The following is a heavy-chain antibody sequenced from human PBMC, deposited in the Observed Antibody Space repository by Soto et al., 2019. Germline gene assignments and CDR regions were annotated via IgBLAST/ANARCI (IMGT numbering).Heavy chain of an antibody. CDR3: AKDRALQWELQSSFDY. J-gene: IGHJ4*02. D-gene: IGHD1-26*01. V-gene: IGHV3-30*18. CDR1: GFTFSSYG. CDR2: ISYDGSNK. Sequence: RLSCAASGFTFSSYGMHWVRQAPGKGLEWVAVISYDGSNKYYADSVKGRFTISRDNSKNTLYLQMNSLRAEDTAVYYCAKDRALQWELQSSFDYWGQGTLVTVSS.